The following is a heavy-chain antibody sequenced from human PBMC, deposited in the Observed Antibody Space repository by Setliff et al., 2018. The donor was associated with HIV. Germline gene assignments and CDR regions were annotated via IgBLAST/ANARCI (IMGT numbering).Heavy chain of an antibody. CDR3: LIRRNFDWLMKSGPFDH. D-gene: IGHD3-9*01. CDR2: IFYTGSTY. J-gene: IGHJ4*02. Sequence: SETLSLTCTVSGGSISRSHLYWGWIRQPPGKGLEWIGSIFYTGSTYYYNPSVKSRVTISVDASNDQFSLKLSSVTATDTAMYYWLIRRNFDWLMKSGPFDHWGQGILVTV. CDR1: GGSISRSHLY. V-gene: IGHV4-39*03.